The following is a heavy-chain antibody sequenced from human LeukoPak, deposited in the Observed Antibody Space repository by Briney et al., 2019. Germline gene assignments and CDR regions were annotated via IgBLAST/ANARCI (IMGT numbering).Heavy chain of an antibody. CDR3: ARTPVGFNTVTPSDVRY. J-gene: IGHJ4*02. D-gene: IGHD4-17*01. V-gene: IGHV1-18*01. CDR1: GYIFSSYG. CDR2: ISAYNGDT. Sequence: ASVKVSCKASGYIFSSYGFSWVRQAPGQGLEWMGWISAYNGDTNYAQKFQGRVTMTTEKSTTTACMELRSLRSDDTAMYYCARTPVGFNTVTPSDVRYWGQGTLVTVSS.